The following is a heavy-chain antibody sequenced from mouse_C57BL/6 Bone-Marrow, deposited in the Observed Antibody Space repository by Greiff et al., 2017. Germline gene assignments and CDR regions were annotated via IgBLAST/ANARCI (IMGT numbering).Heavy chain of an antibody. CDR3: ARKTGTGGYYAMDY. CDR2: ILPGSGST. CDR1: GYTFTGYW. J-gene: IGHJ4*01. V-gene: IGHV1-9*01. Sequence: VQLQQSGAELMKPGASVKLSCKATGYTFTGYWIEWVKQRPGHGLEWIGEILPGSGSTNYNEKFKGKATFTADTSSNTAYMQLSSLTTEDSAIYYCARKTGTGGYYAMDYWGQGTSVTVSS. D-gene: IGHD4-1*01.